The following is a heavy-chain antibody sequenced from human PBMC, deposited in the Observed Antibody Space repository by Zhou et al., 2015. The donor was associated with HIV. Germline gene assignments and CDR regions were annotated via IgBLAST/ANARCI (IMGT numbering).Heavy chain of an antibody. J-gene: IGHJ3*02. CDR1: GGTFSSYA. CDR2: IIPIFGTA. Sequence: QVQLVQSGAEVKKPGSSVKVSCKASGGTFSSYAISWVRQAPGQGLEWMGGIIPIFGTANYAQKFQGRVTITADESTSTAYMELSSLRSEDTAVYYCARVVVVTAILPASGRGPAFDIWGQGTMVTVSS. D-gene: IGHD2-21*02. CDR3: ARVVVVTAILPASGRGPAFDI. V-gene: IGHV1-69*12.